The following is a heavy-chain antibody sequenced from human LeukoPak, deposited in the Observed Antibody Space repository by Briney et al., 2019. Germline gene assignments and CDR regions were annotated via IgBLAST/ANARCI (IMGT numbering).Heavy chain of an antibody. CDR1: GGTFSSYA. CDR3: ARDYDGY. Sequence: SVKVSCKAFGGTFSSYAISWVRQAPGQGLEWMGRIIPIFGIANYAQKFQGRVTITADKSTSTAYMELSSLRSEDTAVYYCARDYDGYWGQGTLVTVSS. J-gene: IGHJ4*02. D-gene: IGHD5-12*01. CDR2: IIPIFGIA. V-gene: IGHV1-69*04.